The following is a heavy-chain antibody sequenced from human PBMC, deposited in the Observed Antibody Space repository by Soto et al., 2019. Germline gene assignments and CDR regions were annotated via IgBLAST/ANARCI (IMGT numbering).Heavy chain of an antibody. CDR1: GFTFSTYT. J-gene: IGHJ4*02. V-gene: IGHV3-30-3*01. CDR2: ISNNGINT. Sequence: LRLSCAASGFTFSTYTMYWVRQAPGKGVEWVAAISNNGINTYYADSVKGRFTISRDNAKTTLYLQMDSLRNEDTAVYYCARFFGSGFDYWGQGTLVTVSS. D-gene: IGHD6-19*01. CDR3: ARFFGSGFDY.